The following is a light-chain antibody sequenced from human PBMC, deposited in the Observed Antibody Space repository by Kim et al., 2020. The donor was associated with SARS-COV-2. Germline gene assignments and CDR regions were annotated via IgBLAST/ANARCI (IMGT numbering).Light chain of an antibody. V-gene: IGKV1-33*01. Sequence: VVGRITIICHASKDNIKHVNWYQQKPGRAPKIRIYDGSNLQPGVAPRFSGSGAGTDYTSTTSSMQPEDIATYHCRHYDNSPQVTFGPGTKVDIK. CDR1: KDNIKH. CDR3: RHYDNSPQVT. CDR2: DGS. J-gene: IGKJ3*01.